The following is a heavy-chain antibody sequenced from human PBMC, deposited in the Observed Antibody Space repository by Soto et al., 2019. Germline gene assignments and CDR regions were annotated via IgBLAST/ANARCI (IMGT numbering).Heavy chain of an antibody. V-gene: IGHV2-5*02. J-gene: IGHJ6*02. CDR1: GLSLRTTGVC. CDR2: LYWDDDQ. Sequence: QVTLKESGPTLVKPTQTLTLTCTVSGLSLRTTGVCVGWVRQPPGKAREWLAFLYWDDDQRYSPSLRSRLTIAKDISEKQVVLTSTNMDTVDTATYYCVQSRCGGDCLEIYSSHAYNGLDVWGQGTTVTVSS. D-gene: IGHD2-21*02. CDR3: VQSRCGGDCLEIYSSHAYNGLDV.